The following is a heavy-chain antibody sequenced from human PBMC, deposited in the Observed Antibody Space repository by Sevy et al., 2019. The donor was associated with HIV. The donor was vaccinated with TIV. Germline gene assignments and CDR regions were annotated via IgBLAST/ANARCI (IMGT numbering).Heavy chain of an antibody. CDR1: GYTLTQLS. Sequence: ASVKVSCKVSGYTLTQLSMHWVRLTPGKGLEWMASFDPEDAKTVYSQKFQGRLSMTEDTSTHTAYMELSSLRSEDTAVYYSATTKDYYESSGDPFDYWGQGTLVTVSS. CDR2: FDPEDAKT. D-gene: IGHD3-22*01. CDR3: ATTKDYYESSGDPFDY. V-gene: IGHV1-24*01. J-gene: IGHJ4*02.